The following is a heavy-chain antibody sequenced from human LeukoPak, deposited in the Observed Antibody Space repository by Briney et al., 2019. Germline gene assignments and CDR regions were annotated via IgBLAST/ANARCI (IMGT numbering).Heavy chain of an antibody. V-gene: IGHV3-73*01. Sequence: GGSLKLSGASSGFTFSVSAMRWVRQAAGKGLDWVGRIRSKANNYATAYSASGKGRFTIFRDDSKNTADLPITRLKTEDTAVYYRTSLAYGSGSYYIAGSYWGQGTLLTVSS. J-gene: IGHJ1*01. CDR3: TSLAYGSGSYYIAGSY. D-gene: IGHD3-10*01. CDR1: GFTFSVSA. CDR2: IRSKANNYAT.